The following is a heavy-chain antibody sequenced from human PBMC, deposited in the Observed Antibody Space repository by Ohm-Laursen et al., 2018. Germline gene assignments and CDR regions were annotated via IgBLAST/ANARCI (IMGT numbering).Heavy chain of an antibody. J-gene: IGHJ4*02. CDR2: IITIFGTA. Sequence: SVKVSCKASGGTFSSYAITWVRQAPGQGLEWMGGIITIFGTANYAQKFQGRLTMTRDTSTSTVYMELSSLRSEDTAMYYCARGQPIDFWGQGTLVTVSS. CDR1: GGTFSSYA. V-gene: IGHV1-69*05. CDR3: ARGQPIDF.